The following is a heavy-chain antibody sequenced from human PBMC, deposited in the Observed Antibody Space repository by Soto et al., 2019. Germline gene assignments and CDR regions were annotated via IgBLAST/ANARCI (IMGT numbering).Heavy chain of an antibody. V-gene: IGHV3-33*01. CDR3: ARDRGAVGLRSCYS. CDR2: IWFDDSHK. Sequence: QVQLVESGGGVVQPGGSLRLSCSASGFTFSSYGMHWVRQAPGKGLGWVALIWFDDSHKFYADSVKGRFTISRDNSMNTVSLQMNSLRAEDTAIYYFARDRGAVGLRSCYSWCQGTPVTVSA. J-gene: IGHJ4*02. CDR1: GFTFSSYG. D-gene: IGHD3-10*01.